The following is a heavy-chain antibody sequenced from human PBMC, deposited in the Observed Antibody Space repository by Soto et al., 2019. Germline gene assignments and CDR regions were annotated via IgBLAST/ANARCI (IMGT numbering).Heavy chain of an antibody. J-gene: IGHJ6*02. V-gene: IGHV1-69*13. CDR1: GGTFSSYA. CDR2: IIPIFGTA. D-gene: IGHD2-2*02. Sequence: SVKVSCKASGGTFSSYAISWVRQAPGQGLEWMGGIIPIFGTANYAQKFQGRVTITADESTSTAYMELSSLRSEDTAVYYCAREDCSSTSCYTRPNQGRVSWGPGTTVTVSS. CDR3: AREDCSSTSCYTRPNQGRVS.